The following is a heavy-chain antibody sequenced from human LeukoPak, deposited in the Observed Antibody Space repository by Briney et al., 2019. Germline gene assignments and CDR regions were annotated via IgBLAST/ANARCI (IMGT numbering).Heavy chain of an antibody. D-gene: IGHD2-15*01. CDR2: ISWNSGSI. Sequence: GGSLRLSCAASGFTFDDYAMHWVRQAPGEGLEWVSGISWNSGSIGYADSVKGRFTISRDSAKNSLYLQMNSLRAEDTALYYCAKDNKVVGYYYYYMDVWGKGTTVTVSS. J-gene: IGHJ6*03. V-gene: IGHV3-9*01. CDR3: AKDNKVVGYYYYYMDV. CDR1: GFTFDDYA.